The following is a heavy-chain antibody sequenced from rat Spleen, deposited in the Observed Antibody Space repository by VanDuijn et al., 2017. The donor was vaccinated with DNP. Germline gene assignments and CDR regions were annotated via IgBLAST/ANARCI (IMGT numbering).Heavy chain of an antibody. V-gene: IGHV5-20*01. CDR2: ISYDGGNT. D-gene: IGHD1-10*01. CDR1: GFTFSDYY. Sequence: EVQLVESGGGLVQPGRSLKLSCAASGFTFSDYYMAWVRQTPTKGLEWVASISYDGGNTYYQDSVKGRFTISRDNARSSLYLQMNTLRSEDMATYYCARPIYNNHGGFAYWGQGTLVTVSS. CDR3: ARPIYNNHGGFAY. J-gene: IGHJ3*01.